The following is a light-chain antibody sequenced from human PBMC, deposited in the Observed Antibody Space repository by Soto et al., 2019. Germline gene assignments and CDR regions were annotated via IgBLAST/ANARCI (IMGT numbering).Light chain of an antibody. V-gene: IGLV2-8*01. CDR2: DVT. CDR1: SSDVGGYNY. CDR3: SSYAGSNNLV. J-gene: IGLJ1*01. Sequence: QSALTQPPSASGSPGQSVTISCTGTSSDVGGYNYVSWYQQHPGKAPKLMIYDVTERPSGVPDRISGSKSGNTASLTVSGLQAEDEADYYFSSYAGSNNLVFGTGTQLTV.